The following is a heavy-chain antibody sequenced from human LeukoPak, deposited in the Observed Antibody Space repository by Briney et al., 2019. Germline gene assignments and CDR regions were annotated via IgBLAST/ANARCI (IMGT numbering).Heavy chain of an antibody. CDR3: ARETSLAGFAGGLGFNY. CDR1: GGSISGWY. J-gene: IGHJ4*02. V-gene: IGHV4-59*01. D-gene: IGHD4-23*01. Sequence: SETLSLTCTVFGGSISGWYWSWIRQPPGKGLEWIGYIYGSGYTNYNPSLKSRVTMSIDTSKNHFSLKLTSVTAADTATYYCARETSLAGFAGGLGFNYWGQGILVTVSS. CDR2: IYGSGYT.